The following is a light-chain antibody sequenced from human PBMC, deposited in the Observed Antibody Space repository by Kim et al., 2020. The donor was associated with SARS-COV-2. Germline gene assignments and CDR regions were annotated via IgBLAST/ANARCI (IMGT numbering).Light chain of an antibody. J-gene: IGKJ1*01. Sequence: SPGERATPSCRASQSVSSSYLAWYQQKPGQPPRLIIYGASSRAAGIPDRFSGSGSGTDFTLTISRLEPEVFAVYYCQQYGSSRCTFGQGTKVDIK. CDR3: QQYGSSRCT. CDR1: QSVSSSY. V-gene: IGKV3-20*01. CDR2: GAS.